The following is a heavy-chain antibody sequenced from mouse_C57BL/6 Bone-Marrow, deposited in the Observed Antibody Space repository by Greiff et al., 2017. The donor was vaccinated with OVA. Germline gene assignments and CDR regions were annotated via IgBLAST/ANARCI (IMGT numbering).Heavy chain of an antibody. CDR2: IHPNSGST. CDR3: ARKGLVDY. Sequence: QVQLQQPGAELVKPGASVKLSCKASGYTFTSYWMHWVKQRPGQGLEWIGMIHPNSGSTNYNEKLKSKATLTVDKSSSTAYMQLSSLTSEDSAIYYCARKGLVDYWGQGTTLTVSS. CDR1: GYTFTSYW. J-gene: IGHJ2*01. D-gene: IGHD3-3*01. V-gene: IGHV1-64*01.